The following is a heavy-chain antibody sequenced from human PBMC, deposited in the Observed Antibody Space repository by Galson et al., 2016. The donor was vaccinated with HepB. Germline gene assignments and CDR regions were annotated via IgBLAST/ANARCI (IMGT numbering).Heavy chain of an antibody. Sequence: CAISGDSVTSDNTCWNWIRQSPSRGLEWLGRTYYRSKWFNDYADSVKSRITVTSDTSKNQFSLQLDSVTPDDTATYFCTRGYMQNGMNVWSQGTTVTVS. J-gene: IGHJ6*02. D-gene: IGHD5-24*01. V-gene: IGHV6-1*01. CDR3: TRGYMQNGMNV. CDR1: GDSVTSDNTC. CDR2: TYYRSKWFN.